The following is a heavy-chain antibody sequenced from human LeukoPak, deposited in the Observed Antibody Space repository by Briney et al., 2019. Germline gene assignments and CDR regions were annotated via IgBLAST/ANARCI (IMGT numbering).Heavy chain of an antibody. J-gene: IGHJ5*02. CDR3: ARDRDYSKLIWFDP. V-gene: IGHV4-4*07. CDR2: IYTSGST. Sequence: PSETLSLTCTVSGGSISSYYWSWIRQPAGKGLEWIGRIYTSGSTNYNPSLKSRVTMSVDTAKNQFSLKLSSVTAADTAVYSCARDRDYSKLIWFDPWGQGTLVTVSS. CDR1: GGSISSYY. D-gene: IGHD4-11*01.